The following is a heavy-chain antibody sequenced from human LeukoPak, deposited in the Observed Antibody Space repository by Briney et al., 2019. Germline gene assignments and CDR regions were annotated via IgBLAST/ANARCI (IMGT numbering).Heavy chain of an antibody. CDR1: GGSFSGYY. CDR3: ASGRYFAVVPVSYYYMDV. J-gene: IGHJ6*03. CDR2: INHSGST. D-gene: IGHD2-2*01. Sequence: PSETLSLTCAVYGGSFSGYYWSWIRQPPGKGLEWIGEINHSGSTNYNPSLKSRVTISVDTSKNQFSLKLSSVTAADTAVYYCASGRYFAVVPVSYYYMDVWGKGTTVTVSS. V-gene: IGHV4-34*01.